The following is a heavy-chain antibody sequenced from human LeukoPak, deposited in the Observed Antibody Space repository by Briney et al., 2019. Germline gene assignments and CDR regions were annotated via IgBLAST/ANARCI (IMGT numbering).Heavy chain of an antibody. CDR1: GGSISSSYY. V-gene: IGHV4-39*07. D-gene: IGHD4-23*01. CDR2: IYYSGST. J-gene: IGHJ6*02. CDR3: ARGVVTPDYYYYGMDV. Sequence: SETLSLTCTVSGGSISSSYYWGWIRQPPGKGLEWIGSIYYSGSTYYNPSLKSRVTISVDTSKNQFSLKLSSVTAADTAVYYCARGVVTPDYYYYGMDVWGQGTTVTVSS.